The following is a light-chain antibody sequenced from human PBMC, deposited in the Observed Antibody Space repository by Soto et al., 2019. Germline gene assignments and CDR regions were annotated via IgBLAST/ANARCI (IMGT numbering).Light chain of an antibody. Sequence: QSVLTQSPSVSAAPGQQVTISGSGSSSNIGNNYVSWYQQLPGTAPKLLIYDTNKRPSGIPDRFSGPKSGTSGTLDHTRLQAGEEGRYYRATWGGSRPGEVFGGGTKVTGL. CDR2: DTN. V-gene: IGLV1-51*01. CDR1: SSNIGNNY. J-gene: IGLJ2*01. CDR3: ATWGGSRPGEV.